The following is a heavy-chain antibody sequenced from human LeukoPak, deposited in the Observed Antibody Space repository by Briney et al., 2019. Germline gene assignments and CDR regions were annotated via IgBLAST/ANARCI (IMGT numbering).Heavy chain of an antibody. D-gene: IGHD4-17*01. CDR1: GFNFSLYG. CDR2: ISFDGIKK. V-gene: IGHV3-30*03. J-gene: IGHJ4*02. CDR3: ARVNYGDYLPSFDY. Sequence: PGGSLRLSCAVSGFNFSLYGTHWVRQAPGKGLEWVAVISFDGIKKNYAESVKGRVTISRDNSKNTVSLQMNSLRVEDTAVYYCARVNYGDYLPSFDYWGQGTLVTVSS.